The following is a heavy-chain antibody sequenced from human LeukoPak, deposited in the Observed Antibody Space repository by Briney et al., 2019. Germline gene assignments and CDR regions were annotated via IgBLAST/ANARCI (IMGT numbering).Heavy chain of an antibody. D-gene: IGHD3-10*01. J-gene: IGHJ4*02. CDR1: GGSISGNY. V-gene: IGHV4-4*07. Sequence: SETLSLTCTVSGGSISGNYWRWIRQHAGKGLEWIGRINISGSTNYNPSLKSRVTMSVDTSTNQVSLQLSSVTAADTAVYYCARSGLDYYGSGTYSLFQYWGQGTLVTVSS. CDR2: INISGST. CDR3: ARSGLDYYGSGTYSLFQY.